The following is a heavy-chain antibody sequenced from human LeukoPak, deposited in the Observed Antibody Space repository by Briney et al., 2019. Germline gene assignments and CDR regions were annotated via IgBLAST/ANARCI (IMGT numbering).Heavy chain of an antibody. CDR2: VNQEGSKK. CDR3: ARPWHRGGGTTTPYDY. V-gene: IGHV3-7*01. J-gene: IGHJ4*02. D-gene: IGHD1-14*01. CDR1: GFSLTSSA. Sequence: PGGSLRLSCAASGFSLTSSAMNWVRQAPGKGLEWVANVNQEGSKKYYADSVKGRFTISRDNAKNSLSLQMNSLRDEDTAVYYCARPWHRGGGTTTPYDYWGQGTLVTVSS.